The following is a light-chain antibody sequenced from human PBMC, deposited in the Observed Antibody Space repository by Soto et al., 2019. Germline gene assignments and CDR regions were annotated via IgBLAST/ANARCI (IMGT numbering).Light chain of an antibody. V-gene: IGKV3-11*01. J-gene: IGKJ4*01. CDR3: QQRSNWPPLT. CDR2: DAS. CDR1: QSVSTSY. Sequence: IVLTQSPGTLSLSPGERATLSCRASQSVSTSYLAWYRQRPGQAPRLLIYDASNRATGIPARFSGSGSGTDFTLTISSLEPEDFAVYYCQQRSNWPPLTFGGGTKVDIK.